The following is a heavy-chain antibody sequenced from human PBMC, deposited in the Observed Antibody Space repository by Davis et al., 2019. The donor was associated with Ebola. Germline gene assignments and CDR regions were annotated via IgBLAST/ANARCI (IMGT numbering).Heavy chain of an antibody. Sequence: GESLKISCKGSGYSFTSYWIGWVRQMPGKGLEWMGIIYPGDSDTRYSPSFQGQVTISADKSISTAYLQWSSLKASDTAMYYCARVFYDFWSGYYTTDYYYYYMDVWGKGTTVTVSS. V-gene: IGHV5-51*01. D-gene: IGHD3-3*01. J-gene: IGHJ6*03. CDR1: GYSFTSYW. CDR2: IYPGDSDT. CDR3: ARVFYDFWSGYYTTDYYYYYMDV.